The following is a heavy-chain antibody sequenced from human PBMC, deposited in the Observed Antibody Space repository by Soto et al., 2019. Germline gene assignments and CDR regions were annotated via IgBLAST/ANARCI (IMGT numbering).Heavy chain of an antibody. CDR3: AREATTSEEGAFDT. J-gene: IGHJ3*02. V-gene: IGHV1-69*13. CDR2: IIPIFGTA. CDR1: GGTFSSYA. D-gene: IGHD1-1*01. Sequence: SVKVSCKASGGTFSSYAISWVRQAPGQGLEWMGGIIPIFGTANYAQKFQGRVAITADESTSTAYMELSSLRSEGTAVYYCAREATTSEEGAFDTWGQGTMVTVSS.